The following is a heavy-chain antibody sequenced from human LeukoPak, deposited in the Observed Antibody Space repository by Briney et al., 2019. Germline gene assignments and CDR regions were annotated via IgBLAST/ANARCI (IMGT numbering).Heavy chain of an antibody. J-gene: IGHJ4*02. V-gene: IGHV3-66*01. Sequence: GGSLRLSCAASGFTVSTNYMSWVRQAPGKGLEWVSVIYSGGSTSYADSVKGRSTISRDNSKNTLYLQMNSLRDEDTAVYHCARSIYDYVWGSYDYWGQGTLVTVSS. CDR3: ARSIYDYVWGSYDY. D-gene: IGHD3-16*01. CDR1: GFTVSTNY. CDR2: IYSGGST.